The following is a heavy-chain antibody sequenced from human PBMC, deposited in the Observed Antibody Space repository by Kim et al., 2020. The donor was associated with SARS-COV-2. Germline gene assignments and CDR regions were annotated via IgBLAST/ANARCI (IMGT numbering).Heavy chain of an antibody. Sequence: GGSLRLSCAVSGITLSNYAIHWVRQAPGRGLEWVSVMSGSGRSTYYADSLKGRFTISRDNSKNTLYLQMNSLRAEDTAVYYCATADYGNDWYLEYFQHWGQGTLVTVSS. CDR3: ATADYGNDWYLEYFQH. V-gene: IGHV3-23*01. J-gene: IGHJ1*01. D-gene: IGHD3-10*01. CDR1: GITLSNYA. CDR2: MSGSGRST.